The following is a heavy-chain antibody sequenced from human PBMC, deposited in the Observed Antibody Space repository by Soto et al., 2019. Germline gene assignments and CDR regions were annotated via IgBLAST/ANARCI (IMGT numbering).Heavy chain of an antibody. CDR1: GFTFSSYS. CDR3: ARDKIITIFVVYYGMDV. CDR2: ISSSSSYI. J-gene: IGHJ6*02. V-gene: IGHV3-21*01. D-gene: IGHD3-3*01. Sequence: PGGSLRLSCAASGFTFSSYSMNWVRQAPGKGLEWVSSISSSSSYIYYADSVKGRFTISRDNAKNSLYLQMNSLRAEDTAVYYCARDKIITIFVVYYGMDVWGQGTTVIVSS.